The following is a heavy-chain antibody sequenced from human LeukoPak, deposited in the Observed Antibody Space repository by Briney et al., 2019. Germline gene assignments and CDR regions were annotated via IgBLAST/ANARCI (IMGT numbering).Heavy chain of an antibody. Sequence: ASVKVSCKGSGYTFTGYYMHWVRQAPGQGLEWMGWINPNSGGTNYAQKFQGRVTMTRDTSISTAYMELSRLRSDDTAVYYCATASQSRGGLYAFDIWGQGTMVTVSS. CDR1: GYTFTGYY. D-gene: IGHD3/OR15-3a*01. CDR3: ATASQSRGGLYAFDI. CDR2: INPNSGGT. V-gene: IGHV1-2*02. J-gene: IGHJ3*02.